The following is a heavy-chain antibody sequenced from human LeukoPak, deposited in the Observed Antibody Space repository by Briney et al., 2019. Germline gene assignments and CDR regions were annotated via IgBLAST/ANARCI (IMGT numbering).Heavy chain of an antibody. CDR1: GFTFSSYE. J-gene: IGHJ4*02. CDR3: ARSPYDILTGGWGVLTDY. D-gene: IGHD3-9*01. CDR2: ISSSGSTI. V-gene: IGHV3-48*03. Sequence: GGSLRLSCAASGFTFSSYEMNWVRQAPGKGLEGVSYISSSGSTIYYADSVKGRFTISNDNAKNSLYLQMNNLRAEDTALYYCARSPYDILTGGWGVLTDYWGQGTLVTVSS.